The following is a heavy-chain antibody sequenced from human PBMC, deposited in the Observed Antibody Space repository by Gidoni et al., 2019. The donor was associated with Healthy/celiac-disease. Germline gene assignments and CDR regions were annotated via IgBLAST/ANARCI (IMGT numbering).Heavy chain of an antibody. D-gene: IGHD3-22*01. V-gene: IGHV4-31*03. CDR2: IYYSGST. Sequence: QVQLQESGPGLVKPSQTLSLTCTVSGGSLSSGGYYWSWIRQHPGKGLEWIGYIYYSGSTYYNPSLKSRVTISVDTSKNQFSLKLSSVTAADTAVYYCARSTPYYYDSSGHSYAFDIWGQGTMVTVSS. J-gene: IGHJ3*02. CDR1: GGSLSSGGYY. CDR3: ARSTPYYYDSSGHSYAFDI.